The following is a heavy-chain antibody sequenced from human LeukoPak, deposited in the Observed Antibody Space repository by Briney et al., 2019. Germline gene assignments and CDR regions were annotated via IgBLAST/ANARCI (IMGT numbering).Heavy chain of an antibody. CDR3: ARVSWSGYYNYYYGMDV. D-gene: IGHD3-3*01. CDR1: GGSISSYY. Sequence: SETLSLTCTVSGGSISSYYWTWIRQSAGKGLEWIGRIHPSGSTNYNPSLESRVTISVDTSKNQFSLKLSSVTAADTAVYYCARVSWSGYYNYYYGMDVWGQGTTVTVSS. V-gene: IGHV4-4*07. J-gene: IGHJ6*02. CDR2: IHPSGST.